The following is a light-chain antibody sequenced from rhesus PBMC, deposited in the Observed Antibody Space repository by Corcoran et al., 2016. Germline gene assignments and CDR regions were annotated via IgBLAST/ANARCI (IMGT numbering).Light chain of an antibody. CDR2: KAD. V-gene: IGKV1-22*01. CDR3: LQYSSSPLA. Sequence: DIQMTHSPSSLSASVGDTVTTTCRASKSISRWLAWYQQKPGKAPKLLIYKADSLQSGVPSRFSGSGSGTVFTLPISSLPPEDFATYCCLQYSSSPLAFGGGAKVEIK. J-gene: IGKJ4*01. CDR1: KSISRW.